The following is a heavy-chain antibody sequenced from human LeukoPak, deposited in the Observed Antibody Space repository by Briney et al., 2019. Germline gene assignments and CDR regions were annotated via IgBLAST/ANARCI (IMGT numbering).Heavy chain of an antibody. CDR2: INHGGST. CDR1: GETFSDFH. J-gene: IGHJ6*04. CDR3: ARVRVDVVRGARYGMDV. Sequence: PSETLSLTCAVYGETFSDFHWSWVRQSPRKGLEWIGEINHGGSTNYNPSLTSRGTISVDTSKNQFSLRLSSVTAADTAVYYCARVRVDVVRGARYGMDVWGKGTTVTVSS. D-gene: IGHD3-10*01. V-gene: IGHV4-34*01.